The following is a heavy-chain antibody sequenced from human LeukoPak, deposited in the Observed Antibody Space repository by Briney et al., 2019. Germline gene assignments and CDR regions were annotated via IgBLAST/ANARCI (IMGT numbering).Heavy chain of an antibody. J-gene: IGHJ3*02. V-gene: IGHV3-7*01. CDR3: ASFTHSDAFDI. CDR1: GFTFSSYW. CDR2: IKQDGGEK. D-gene: IGHD5-18*01. Sequence: GGSLRLSCAASGFTFSSYWMSWVRQAPGKGLEWVANIKQDGGEKYYVDSVKGRFTISRDNAKNSLYLQMNSLRAEDTAVYYCASFTHSDAFDIWGQGTMVTVSS.